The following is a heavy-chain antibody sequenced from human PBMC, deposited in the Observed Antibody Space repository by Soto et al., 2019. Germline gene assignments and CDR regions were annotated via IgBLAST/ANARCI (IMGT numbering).Heavy chain of an antibody. CDR1: GFTFSTYA. D-gene: IGHD5-18*01. CDR2: ISGNGDKT. Sequence: EVQLLESGGDLVQPGGSLRLSCAPSGFTFSTYAMNWVRQAPGKGLEWVSGISGNGDKTYYADSVKGRFTISRDNANKMLYLQMNTLRAEDTAGYYCAQDPGYTYGHGLDVWGQGTTVTVSS. CDR3: AQDPGYTYGHGLDV. V-gene: IGHV3-23*01. J-gene: IGHJ6*02.